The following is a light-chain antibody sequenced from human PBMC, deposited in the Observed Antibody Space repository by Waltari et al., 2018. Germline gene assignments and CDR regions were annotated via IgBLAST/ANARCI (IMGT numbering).Light chain of an antibody. CDR2: GAS. J-gene: IGKJ4*01. V-gene: IGKV3-15*01. Sequence: EIVMTQSPATLSLSPGERATLSCRASQSVSSSLAWYQQKPGQAPRLLISGASSRATGIPDRFSGSGSGTDFTLTISSLEPEDVAVYYCLQRSNWPLTFGGGTKVEIK. CDR1: QSVSSS. CDR3: LQRSNWPLT.